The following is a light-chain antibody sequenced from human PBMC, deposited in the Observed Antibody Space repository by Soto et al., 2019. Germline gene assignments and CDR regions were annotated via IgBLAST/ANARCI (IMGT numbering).Light chain of an antibody. J-gene: IGKJ1*01. CDR3: QHYYTYPWT. CDR1: QDIGNN. V-gene: IGKV1-8*01. CDR2: AAS. Sequence: AIRMTQSPSSLSASTGDRVIITCRASQDIGNNLVWYQQKPGKAPKVLIHAASTLQGGVSSRFSGSRSGTDFTFFIDNLQSEDFATYYCQHYYTYPWTFGQGTKV.